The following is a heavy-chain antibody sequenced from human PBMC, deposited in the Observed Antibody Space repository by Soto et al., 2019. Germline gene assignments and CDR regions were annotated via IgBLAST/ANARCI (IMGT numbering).Heavy chain of an antibody. CDR1: GGSISSGDYY. V-gene: IGHV4-30-4*01. CDR2: IYYSGST. D-gene: IGHD2-15*01. Sequence: QVQLQESGPGLVKPSQTLSLTCTVSGGSISSGDYYWSWIRQPPGKGLEWIGYIYYSGSTYYNPSLKXRFTLSXXTSKNQFSLKLSSVTAADTAVYYCARARGARYFDYWGQGTLVTVSS. J-gene: IGHJ4*02. CDR3: ARARGARYFDY.